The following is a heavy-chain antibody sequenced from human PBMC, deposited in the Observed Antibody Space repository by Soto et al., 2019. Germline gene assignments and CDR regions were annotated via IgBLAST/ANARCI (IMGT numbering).Heavy chain of an antibody. CDR2: ISRSGSGSP. CDR3: ARGRYFDGGDYWVANLDFDY. V-gene: IGHV3-23*01. Sequence: EVQLLESGGGLLQPGGSLRLSCAASGFTFNNYVMNWVRQAPGKGLEWVSSISRSGSGSPYYSDSVKGRFTISRDNSKKTLFLLVNNLRAEDTAVYFCARGRYFDGGDYWVANLDFDYWGQVTLVTVSS. D-gene: IGHD3-22*01. J-gene: IGHJ4*02. CDR1: GFTFNNYV.